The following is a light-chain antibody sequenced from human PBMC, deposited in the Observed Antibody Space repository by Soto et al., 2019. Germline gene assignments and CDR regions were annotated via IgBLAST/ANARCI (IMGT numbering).Light chain of an antibody. CDR1: SNDVGSYNL. Sequence: HSVLTRLASVSGSPRQSITITCTGTSNDVGSYNLVSWNQQHPGKAAKLMIYEVSKRPSGVSNSFSGSKSGNTTSLTISGLQAEDEADYYCCSYAGSSTYVFGTGTKVTVL. V-gene: IGLV2-23*02. J-gene: IGLJ1*01. CDR2: EVS. CDR3: CSYAGSSTYV.